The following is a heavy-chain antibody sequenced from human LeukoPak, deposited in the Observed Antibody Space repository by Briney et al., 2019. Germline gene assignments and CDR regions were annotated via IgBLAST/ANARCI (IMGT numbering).Heavy chain of an antibody. V-gene: IGHV3-48*03. CDR2: ISSSGTTI. CDR3: ARGGNYGYLWNAFDT. CDR1: GFTFSTYE. D-gene: IGHD5-18*01. Sequence: PGGSLRLSCAASGFTFSTYEMNWVRQAPGKGLEWLSYISSSGTTIYYADSVKGRFTISRDNAKNSLYLQMNSLRAEDTTVYYCARGGNYGYLWNAFDTWGQGTMVTVSS. J-gene: IGHJ3*02.